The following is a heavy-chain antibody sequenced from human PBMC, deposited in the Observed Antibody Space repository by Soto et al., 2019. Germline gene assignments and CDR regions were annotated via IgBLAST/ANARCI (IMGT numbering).Heavy chain of an antibody. CDR1: GGSISSGGYY. V-gene: IGHV4-31*03. CDR2: IYYSGST. J-gene: IGHJ5*02. Sequence: QVQLQEPGPGLVKPSQTLSLTCTVSGGSISSGGYYWSWIRQHPGKGLEWIGYIYYSGSTYYNPSLESRVTISVDTSKNQFSVELSCVTAADTAVYYCAREGRAGMVRWFDPWGQGTLVTVSS. D-gene: IGHD3-10*01. CDR3: AREGRAGMVRWFDP.